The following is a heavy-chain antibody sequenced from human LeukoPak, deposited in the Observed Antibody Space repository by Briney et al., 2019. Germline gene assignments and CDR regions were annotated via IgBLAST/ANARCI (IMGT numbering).Heavy chain of an antibody. CDR3: AKEYSGYDFDY. CDR2: TSGSGVNS. Sequence: GGSLRLSCAASGFTLRSYDMSWVRQAPGKGLEWVAATSGSGVNSYYADSVRGRFTISRDNSQNTLYLQMDSLRAEDTALYYCAKEYSGYDFDYWGQGTLVTVSS. J-gene: IGHJ4*02. CDR1: GFTLRSYD. D-gene: IGHD5-12*01. V-gene: IGHV3-23*01.